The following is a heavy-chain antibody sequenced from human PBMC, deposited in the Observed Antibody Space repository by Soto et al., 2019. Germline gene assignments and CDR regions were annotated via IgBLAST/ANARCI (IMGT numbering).Heavy chain of an antibody. J-gene: IGHJ6*02. CDR2: ISSSSSTI. Sequence: PGGSLRLSCAASGFTFSSYSMNWVRQAPGKGLEWVSYISSSSSTIYYADSVKGRFTISRDNAKNSLYLQMNSLRDEDTAVYYCARVGGGSIYYYGMDVWGQGTTVTVSS. CDR3: ARVGGGSIYYYGMDV. CDR1: GFTFSSYS. D-gene: IGHD1-26*01. V-gene: IGHV3-48*02.